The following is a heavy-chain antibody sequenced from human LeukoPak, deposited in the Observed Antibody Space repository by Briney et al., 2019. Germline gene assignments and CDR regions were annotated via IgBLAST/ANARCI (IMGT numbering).Heavy chain of an antibody. V-gene: IGHV4-39*01. CDR2: IYYSGAT. D-gene: IGHD1-26*01. CDR3: ATPYSGGYHGLDI. J-gene: IGHJ3*02. CDR1: GGSISSSIYY. Sequence: KLSETLSLTPTVPGGSISSSIYYCAWIRRPPGNGLEWIGSIYYSGATYYNPSLKSRVTLSIDASKTQFSLKLSSVTAADTAVYYCATPYSGGYHGLDIWGQGTMVTVSS.